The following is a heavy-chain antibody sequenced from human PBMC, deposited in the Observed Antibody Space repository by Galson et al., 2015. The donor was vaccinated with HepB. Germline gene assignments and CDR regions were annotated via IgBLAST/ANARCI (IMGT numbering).Heavy chain of an antibody. CDR3: ARWFGESTLYYFDY. Sequence: SVKVSCKASGGTFSSYAISWVRQAPGQGLEWMGWISAYNGNTNYAQKLQGRVTMTTDTSTSTAYMELRSLRSDDTAVYYCARWFGESTLYYFDYWGQGTLVTVSS. V-gene: IGHV1-18*01. D-gene: IGHD3-10*01. J-gene: IGHJ4*02. CDR2: ISAYNGNT. CDR1: GGTFSSYA.